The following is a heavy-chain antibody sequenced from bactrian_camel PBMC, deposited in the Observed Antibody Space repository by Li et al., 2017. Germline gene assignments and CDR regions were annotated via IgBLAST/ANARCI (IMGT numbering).Heavy chain of an antibody. V-gene: IGHV3S1*01. CDR2: IYTGTDRT. D-gene: IGHD6*01. J-gene: IGHJ4*01. CDR1: GYSSSSYC. Sequence: HVQLVESGGGSVQAGGSLRLSCVASGYSSSSYCLGWLRQAPGKEREGVAGIYTGTDRTYYADSVKGRVAIWQDNAKNTIYLQINYLRPEDTAMYYCAAVRYGGSWYPLCRARRTITIGARGPRSPSP. CDR3: AAVRYGGSWYPLCRARRTIT.